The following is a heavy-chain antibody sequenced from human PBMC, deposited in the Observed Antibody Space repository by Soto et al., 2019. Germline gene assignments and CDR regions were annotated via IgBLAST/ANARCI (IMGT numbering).Heavy chain of an antibody. Sequence: ASVKVSCKASGGTFSSYAISWVRQAPGQGLEWMGGIIPIFGTANYAQKFQGRVTITADESTSTAYMELSSLRSEDTAVYYCARYSGYSGYEKSYYYYGMDVWGQGTTVTVSS. D-gene: IGHD5-12*01. CDR1: GGTFSSYA. CDR2: IIPIFGTA. J-gene: IGHJ6*02. CDR3: ARYSGYSGYEKSYYYYGMDV. V-gene: IGHV1-69*13.